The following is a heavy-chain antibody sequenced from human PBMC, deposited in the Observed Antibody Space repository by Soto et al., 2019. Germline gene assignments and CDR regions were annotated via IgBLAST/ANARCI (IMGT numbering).Heavy chain of an antibody. CDR3: ARDSVRGRPGWLLLRSGGLFDY. V-gene: IGHV1-69*01. CDR2: IIPIFGTA. D-gene: IGHD3-22*01. J-gene: IGHJ4*02. CDR1: GGTFSSYA. Sequence: QVQLVQSGAEVKKPGSSVKVSCKASGGTFSSYAISWVRQAPGQGLEWMGGIIPIFGTANYAQKFQGRVTITADESTSTACMELSSLRSEDTAVYYCARDSVRGRPGWLLLRSGGLFDYWGQGTLVTVSS.